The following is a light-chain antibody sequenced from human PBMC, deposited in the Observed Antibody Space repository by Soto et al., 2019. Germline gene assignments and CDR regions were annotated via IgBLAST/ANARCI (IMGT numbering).Light chain of an antibody. Sequence: DIQMTQSPSSLSASVGDRVTITCRASQVICNYLAWYQQKPGKVPKLLIYAASTLQSGVPFRFSGSGSGTDFTLTISSLQPEDVATYYCQKYNSAPWTFGQGTKVEIK. CDR1: QVICNY. J-gene: IGKJ1*01. V-gene: IGKV1-27*01. CDR3: QKYNSAPWT. CDR2: AAS.